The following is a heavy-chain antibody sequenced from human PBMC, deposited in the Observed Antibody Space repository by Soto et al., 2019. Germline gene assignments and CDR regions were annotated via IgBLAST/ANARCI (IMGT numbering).Heavy chain of an antibody. V-gene: IGHV3-74*01. Sequence: GGSLRLSCAASGFTFYNSWMHWVRRAPGKGLVWVSLINPDGTTTSYADSVRGRFTISRDNAKNTLYLQMNSLRAEDTAFYYCALFSAGWGQGTMVTVSS. J-gene: IGHJ3*01. CDR2: INPDGTTT. CDR3: ALFSAG. CDR1: GFTFYNSW. D-gene: IGHD3-10*01.